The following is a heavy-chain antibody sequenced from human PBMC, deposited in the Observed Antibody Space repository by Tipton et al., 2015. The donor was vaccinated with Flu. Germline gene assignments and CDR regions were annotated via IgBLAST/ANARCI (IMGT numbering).Heavy chain of an antibody. CDR2: INPNSGGT. J-gene: IGHJ5*02. Sequence: QLVQSGAEVKKTGASVKVSCKAPAHIFICYYIHWVRQAPGQGLEWLGRINPNSGGTNYAQKFQGRLTLTRDTSINTVYMELSRLRPDDTAEYYCASGPSTWGQGTLVTVSS. CDR1: AHIFICYY. V-gene: IGHV1-2*06. CDR3: ASGPST.